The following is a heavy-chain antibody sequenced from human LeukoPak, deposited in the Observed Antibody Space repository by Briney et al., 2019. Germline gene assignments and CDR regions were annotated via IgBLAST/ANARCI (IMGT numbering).Heavy chain of an antibody. J-gene: IGHJ4*02. CDR3: ARGQVTYPWHFDY. D-gene: IGHD2-21*02. CDR1: GFSFSNYW. Sequence: PGGSLRLSCAGSGFSFSNYWMSWVRQAPGKGLEWVADIKQDGSEKYYVDSVKGRFTISRDNAQKSVSLQMNSLRVEDTAVYYCARGQVTYPWHFDYWGQGTLVTVSS. V-gene: IGHV3-7*01. CDR2: IKQDGSEK.